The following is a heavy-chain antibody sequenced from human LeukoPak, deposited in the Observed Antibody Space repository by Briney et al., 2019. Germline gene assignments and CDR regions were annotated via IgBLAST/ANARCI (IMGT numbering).Heavy chain of an antibody. CDR1: GGSISTYY. Sequence: PSETLSLTCTVSGGSISTYYWSWIRQPPGKGLEWIGYIYYTGSTSYNPSLKSRVIVSVDTSKNQFSLKLSSVTAADTAVYYCAREDRYCSGGSCYSWGQGTLVTVSS. V-gene: IGHV4-59*08. D-gene: IGHD2-15*01. J-gene: IGHJ4*02. CDR3: AREDRYCSGGSCYS. CDR2: IYYTGST.